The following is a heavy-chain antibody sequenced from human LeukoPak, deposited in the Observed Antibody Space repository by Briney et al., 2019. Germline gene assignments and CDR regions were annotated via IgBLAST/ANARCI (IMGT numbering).Heavy chain of an antibody. Sequence: ASVKVSCTASGYTFTDYFIHWVRQAPGQGLEWMGWINTKNGGTNYAQNFQARVTMTRDTSISTAYMELSGLQSDDTAVYYCARGLRGEILQTGYWGQGTLVTVSS. D-gene: IGHD1-26*01. CDR1: GYTFTDYF. J-gene: IGHJ4*02. CDR3: ARGLRGEILQTGY. V-gene: IGHV1-2*02. CDR2: INTKNGGT.